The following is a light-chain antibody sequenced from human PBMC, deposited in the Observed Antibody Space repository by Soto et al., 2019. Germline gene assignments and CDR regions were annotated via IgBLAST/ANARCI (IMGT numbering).Light chain of an antibody. CDR2: GAS. CDR3: HQSYRSPYT. J-gene: IGKJ2*01. CDR1: QSINIY. V-gene: IGKV1-39*01. Sequence: IQMTQSPSSLSASVGDSVTVTCRASQSINIYLNWYQQKPGKAPTLLIYGASSLQSGVPSRFTGGGSRTDFTLTISSLEPEDFATYYCHQSYRSPYTFGQGTKLESK.